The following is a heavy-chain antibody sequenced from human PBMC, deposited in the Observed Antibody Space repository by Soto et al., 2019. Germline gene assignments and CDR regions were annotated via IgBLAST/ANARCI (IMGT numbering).Heavy chain of an antibody. J-gene: IGHJ6*02. V-gene: IGHV5-51*01. CDR1: GYRFSSYW. CDR3: ARQGSNGAYYYYGMDV. Sequence: GESLKISCQGSGYRFSSYWIAWVRQMPGKGLEWMGIIYPGDSDTIYSPSFQGQVTFSVDKSTSTAYLQWSSLKASDTAMYYCARQGSNGAYYYYGMDVWGQGATVTVSS. D-gene: IGHD2-8*01. CDR2: IYPGDSDT.